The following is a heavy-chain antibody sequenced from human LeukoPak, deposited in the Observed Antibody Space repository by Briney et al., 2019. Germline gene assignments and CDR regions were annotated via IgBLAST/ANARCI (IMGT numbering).Heavy chain of an antibody. J-gene: IGHJ4*02. V-gene: IGHV3-73*01. D-gene: IGHD6-19*01. CDR2: IRSKANSYAT. CDR3: TRPAGTFDY. CDR1: GFTFSGSA. Sequence: QSGGSLRLSCAASGFTFSGSAMHWVRQASGKGLEWVGRIRSKANSYATAYAASVKGRITISRDDSKNTAYLQMNSLKTEDTAVYYCTRPAGTFDYWGQGTLVTVSS.